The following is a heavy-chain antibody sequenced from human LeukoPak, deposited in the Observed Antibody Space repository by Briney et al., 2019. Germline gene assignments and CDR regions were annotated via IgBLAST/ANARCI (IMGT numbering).Heavy chain of an antibody. Sequence: ASVKVSCKASGYTFTSYAMHWVGQTPGQRLEWMGWINAGNGNTKYSQKFQGRVTITRDTSASTAYMELSGLRSEDTAVYYCARGVKIAAAATVGYWGQGTLVTVSS. CDR1: GYTFTSYA. J-gene: IGHJ4*02. CDR3: ARGVKIAAAATVGY. D-gene: IGHD6-13*01. V-gene: IGHV1-3*01. CDR2: INAGNGNT.